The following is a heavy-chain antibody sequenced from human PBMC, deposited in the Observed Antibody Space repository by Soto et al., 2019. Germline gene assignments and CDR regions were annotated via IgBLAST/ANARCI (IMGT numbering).Heavy chain of an antibody. CDR1: GFTFSSYW. CDR3: ARGRSSGWYWYFDY. V-gene: IGHV3-7*01. D-gene: IGHD6-19*01. Sequence: GGSLRLSCAASGFTFSSYWMSWVRQAPGKGLEWVANIKQDGSEKYYVDSVKGRFTISRDNAKNSLYLQMNSLRAEDTAVYYCARGRSSGWYWYFDYWGQGTLVTVSS. J-gene: IGHJ4*02. CDR2: IKQDGSEK.